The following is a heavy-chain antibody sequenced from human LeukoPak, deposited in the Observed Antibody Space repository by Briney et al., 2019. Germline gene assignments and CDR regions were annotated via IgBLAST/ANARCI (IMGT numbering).Heavy chain of an antibody. V-gene: IGHV1-69*05. D-gene: IGHD3-22*01. J-gene: IGHJ4*02. CDR3: ARGDGRGTSGYYDY. Sequence: GASVKVSCKTSGGTFSRLPISWVRQAPGQGRAWMGGIIPIFGTANYAQKFQGRVTITTDESTSTVYMEVTSLRSEDTAVYYCARGDGRGTSGYYDYWGQGTLVTVSS. CDR2: IIPIFGTA. CDR1: GGTFSRLP.